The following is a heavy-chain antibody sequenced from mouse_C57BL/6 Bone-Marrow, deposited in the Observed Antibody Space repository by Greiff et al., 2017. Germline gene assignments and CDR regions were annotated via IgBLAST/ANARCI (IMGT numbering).Heavy chain of an antibody. Sequence: VQLQQPGAELVRPGTSVKLSCKASGYTFTSYWMHWVKQRPGQGLEWIGVIDPSDSYTNYNQKFKGKATLTVDTSPSTAYLKLSSLTSEDSAVYYCARYYDYDDDGDYWGQGTTLTVSS. D-gene: IGHD2-4*01. CDR1: GYTFTSYW. CDR3: ARYYDYDDDGDY. J-gene: IGHJ2*01. CDR2: IDPSDSYT. V-gene: IGHV1-59*01.